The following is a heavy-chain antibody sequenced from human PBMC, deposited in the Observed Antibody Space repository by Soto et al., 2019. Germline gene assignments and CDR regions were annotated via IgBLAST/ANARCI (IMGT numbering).Heavy chain of an antibody. J-gene: IGHJ6*03. Sequence: SLRLSCASSGFTFSDYYMGWICQAPGKGLEWVPYISSSGSTIYYADSVKGRFTISRDNAKNSLYLQMNSLRAEDTAVYYCVRTRWFGEPPFPGYMDVWGKGTTVTVSS. D-gene: IGHD3-10*01. V-gene: IGHV3-11*01. CDR1: GFTFSDYY. CDR2: ISSSGSTI. CDR3: VRTRWFGEPPFPGYMDV.